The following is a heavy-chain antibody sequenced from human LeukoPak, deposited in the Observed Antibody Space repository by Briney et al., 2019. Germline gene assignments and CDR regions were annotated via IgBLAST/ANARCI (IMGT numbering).Heavy chain of an antibody. CDR1: GFTFSHYS. CDR3: ARRYFDY. CDR2: IRFTGSYI. J-gene: IGHJ4*02. V-gene: IGHV3-21*04. Sequence: GGSLRLSCVASGFTFSHYSMNWVRQAPGKGLEWVSSIRFTGSYIYYADSVKGRFTISRDDAKNLLSLQMISLRADDTAVYYCARRYFDYWGQGTLVTVSP.